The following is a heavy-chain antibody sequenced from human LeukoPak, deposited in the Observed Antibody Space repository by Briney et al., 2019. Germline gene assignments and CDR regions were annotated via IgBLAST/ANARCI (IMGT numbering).Heavy chain of an antibody. V-gene: IGHV4-39*07. D-gene: IGHD4-17*01. J-gene: IGHJ4*02. CDR2: IYYSGST. Sequence: SETLSLTCTVSGGSISSSSYYWGWIRQPPGKGLEWIGSIYYSGSTYYNPSLKSRVTISVDTSKNQFSLKLSSVTAADTAVYYCARARTVLFDYWGQGTLVTVSS. CDR1: GGSISSSSYY. CDR3: ARARTVLFDY.